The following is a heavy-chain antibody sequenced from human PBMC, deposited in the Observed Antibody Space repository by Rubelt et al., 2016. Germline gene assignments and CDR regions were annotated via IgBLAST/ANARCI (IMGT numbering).Heavy chain of an antibody. CDR1: GFTFRNYW. CDR2: IEGDGSST. Sequence: VESGGGLVQPGGSLRLSCAASGFTFRNYWMHWVRQAPGKGLVWVSHIEGDGSSTNYADSVKGRFTISRDNAKNTLYLQMNSLRAEDTAGYYCARGTFSSGWLSWGQGTLVTVSS. V-gene: IGHV3-74*01. J-gene: IGHJ5*02. CDR3: ARGTFSSGWLS. D-gene: IGHD6-19*01.